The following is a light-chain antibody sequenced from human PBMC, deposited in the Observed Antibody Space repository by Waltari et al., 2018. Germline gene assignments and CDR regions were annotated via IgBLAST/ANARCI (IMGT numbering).Light chain of an antibody. Sequence: SYELTQPPSVSVSPGQTARITCSGDALPKQYAFWYQQKPGQAPVLVIDKDSGRPSGIPERFSGSSSGTTVTLTISGVQAEEEADYYCQSADSSGTYRVFGGGTKLTVL. CDR1: ALPKQY. CDR3: QSADSSGTYRV. J-gene: IGLJ2*01. CDR2: KDS. V-gene: IGLV3-25*02.